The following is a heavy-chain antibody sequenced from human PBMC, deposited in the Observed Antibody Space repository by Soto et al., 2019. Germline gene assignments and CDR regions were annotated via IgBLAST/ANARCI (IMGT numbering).Heavy chain of an antibody. CDR2: ILSSSGVI. V-gene: IGHV3-48*01. J-gene: IGHJ6*03. D-gene: IGHD2-21*02. CDR3: ARDLRATLVATAMPYYMDV. Sequence: EVQLVESGGGLVQPGGSLRLSCAASGFTFGSYSMNWVRQAPGKGLEWVSFILSSSGVIYYADSVKGRFTISRDNAKNSLYLQMNSLRAEDTAVYYCARDLRATLVATAMPYYMDVWGKGTTVNVSS. CDR1: GFTFGSYS.